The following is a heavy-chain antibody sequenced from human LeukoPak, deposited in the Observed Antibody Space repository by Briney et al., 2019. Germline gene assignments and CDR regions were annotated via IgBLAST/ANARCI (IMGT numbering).Heavy chain of an antibody. CDR1: GYTFADYW. CDR2: IYPGDSDT. D-gene: IGHD6-19*01. Sequence: GESLKISCKASGYTFADYWVGWVRQIPGTGLEWMGIIYPGDSDTKYSPSFEGHLIISSDKSINTVYLQWSSLKASDTAVYYCVRRPRYSNGKNYFDFWGRGTLVSVSS. J-gene: IGHJ4*02. CDR3: VRRPRYSNGKNYFDF. V-gene: IGHV5-51*01.